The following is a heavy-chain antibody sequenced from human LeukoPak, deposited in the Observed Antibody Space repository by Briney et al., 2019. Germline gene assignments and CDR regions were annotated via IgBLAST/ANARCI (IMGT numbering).Heavy chain of an antibody. CDR3: AREGEAAVAGLDY. J-gene: IGHJ4*02. CDR2: IYHSGST. V-gene: IGHV4-4*02. Sequence: PSETLSLTCAVSGGSISSSNWWSWVRQPPGKGLEWIGEIYHSGSTNYNPSLKSRVTKSVDKSKNQFSLKLSSVTAADTAVYYCAREGEAAVAGLDYWGQGTLVTVSS. CDR1: GGSISSSNW. D-gene: IGHD6-19*01.